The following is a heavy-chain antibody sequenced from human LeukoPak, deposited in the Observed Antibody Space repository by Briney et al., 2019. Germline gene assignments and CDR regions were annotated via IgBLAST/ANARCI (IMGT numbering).Heavy chain of an antibody. V-gene: IGHV3-23*01. Sequence: GESLRLSCAASGFTFSDYAMYWVRQAPGKGLEWVSAISGSGGSTYYADSVKGRFTISRDNSKNTLYLQMNSLRAEDTAVYYCAKGLNSAYCSSTSCYEAYYYGMDVWGQGTTVTVSS. CDR1: GFTFSDYA. CDR2: ISGSGGST. J-gene: IGHJ6*02. D-gene: IGHD2-2*01. CDR3: AKGLNSAYCSSTSCYEAYYYGMDV.